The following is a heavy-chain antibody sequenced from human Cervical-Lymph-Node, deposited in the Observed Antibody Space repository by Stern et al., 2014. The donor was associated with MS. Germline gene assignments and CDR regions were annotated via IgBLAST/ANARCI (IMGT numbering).Heavy chain of an antibody. CDR1: GYPFSNYW. D-gene: IGHD3-22*01. CDR2: IYPGDSET. V-gene: IGHV5-51*01. J-gene: IGHJ4*02. Sequence: EVQLVESGAEVKKPGESLKISCQGSGYPFSNYWIVWVRQMPGKGLEWMGIIYPGDSETRYSPSFQGQVTISADKSVNTASLQWSSLKASDTAMYYCARRDSSGFYYFDSWGQGTLVTVSS. CDR3: ARRDSSGFYYFDS.